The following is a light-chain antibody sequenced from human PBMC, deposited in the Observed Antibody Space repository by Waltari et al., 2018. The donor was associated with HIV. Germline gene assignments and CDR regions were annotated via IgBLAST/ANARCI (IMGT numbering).Light chain of an antibody. J-gene: IGKJ3*01. CDR3: QQYYTTPWT. CDR2: WAS. Sequence: DIVMNQSPDSLAVTLGEWAAIPSKSSQSVLSNSNNKNYLAWYQQKPGQPPKLLIYWASTRESGVPDRFSGSGSGTDFTLTISSLQAEDVAVYYCQQYYTTPWTFGPGTKVDI. CDR1: QSVLSNSNNKNY. V-gene: IGKV4-1*01.